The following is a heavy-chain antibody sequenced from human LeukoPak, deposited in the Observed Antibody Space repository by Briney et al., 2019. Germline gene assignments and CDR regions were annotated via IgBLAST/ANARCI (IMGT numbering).Heavy chain of an antibody. CDR3: AKNSGMGGGAFDI. D-gene: IGHD1-26*01. CDR2: IRYDGSNK. Sequence: GGSLRLSCAASGFTFSDYSMYWVRHAPRKGLEWLTFIRYDGSNKYYADSLKGRFTISRDNSKNTLYLQMNSLRAEDTAVYYCAKNSGMGGGAFDIGGQGTMVTVSS. CDR1: GFTFSDYS. J-gene: IGHJ3*02. V-gene: IGHV3-30*02.